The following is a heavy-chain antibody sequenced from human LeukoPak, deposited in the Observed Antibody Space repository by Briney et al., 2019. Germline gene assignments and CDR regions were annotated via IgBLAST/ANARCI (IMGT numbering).Heavy chain of an antibody. V-gene: IGHV4-61*02. Sequence: SETLSLTCTVSGGSISSGSYYWSWIRQPAGKGLEWIGRIYTSGSTNYNPSLKSRVTMSVDTSKNQFSLKLSSVTAADTAVYYCARGRPYGKLGWFDPWGQGTLVTVSS. CDR1: GGSISSGSYY. J-gene: IGHJ5*02. CDR2: IYTSGST. CDR3: ARGRPYGKLGWFDP. D-gene: IGHD6-6*01.